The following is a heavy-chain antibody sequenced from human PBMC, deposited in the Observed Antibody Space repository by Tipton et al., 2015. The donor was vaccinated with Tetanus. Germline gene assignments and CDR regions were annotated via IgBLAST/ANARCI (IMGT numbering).Heavy chain of an antibody. V-gene: IGHV4-59*01. Sequence: TLSLTCTVSGGSISSYYWGWIRQPPGKGLEWVGFIYHSGSTNYNPSLKSRTTISVDTSKNQFSLKLSSVTAADTAVYYCAREVNDGFGAIGSGGWFAPGGQGALVTFSS. CDR3: AREVNDGFGAIGSGGWFAP. J-gene: IGHJ5*02. CDR1: GGSISSYY. CDR2: IYHSGST. D-gene: IGHD3-10*01.